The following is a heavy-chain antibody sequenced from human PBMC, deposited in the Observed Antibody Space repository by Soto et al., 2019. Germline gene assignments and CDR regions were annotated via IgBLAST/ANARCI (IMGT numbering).Heavy chain of an antibody. V-gene: IGHV3-23*01. CDR1: GFTFSSYA. CDR2: LSGSGVST. CDR3: AKGGGSKDYYDTSGYDLYSWSAMAV. J-gene: IGHJ6*01. Sequence: EVQLLESGGGLVQPGGSLRLSCAASGFTFSSYAMTWVRQAPGKGLEWVSALSGSGVSTYYADSVKGRFTISRDNSKNMPYLHMNSQGAADTAVYYWAKGGGSKDYYDTSGYDLYSWSAMAVWGQGTTVTVSP. D-gene: IGHD3-22*01.